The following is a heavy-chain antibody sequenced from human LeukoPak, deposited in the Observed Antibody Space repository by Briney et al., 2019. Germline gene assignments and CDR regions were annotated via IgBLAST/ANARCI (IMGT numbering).Heavy chain of an antibody. CDR2: IIPIFGTA. Sequence: SVKVSCKASGGTFSSYAISWVRQAPGQGLEWMGGIIPIFGTANYAQKFRGRVTITADKSTSTAYMELSSLRSEDTAVYYCARVGCSGGSCPAWGDAFDIWGQGTMVTVSS. V-gene: IGHV1-69*06. CDR1: GGTFSSYA. CDR3: ARVGCSGGSCPAWGDAFDI. J-gene: IGHJ3*02. D-gene: IGHD2-15*01.